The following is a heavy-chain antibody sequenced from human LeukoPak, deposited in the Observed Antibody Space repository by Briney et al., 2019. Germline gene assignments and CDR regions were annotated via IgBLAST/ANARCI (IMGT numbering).Heavy chain of an antibody. CDR3: ARSSLGFGDQYYYYYYMDV. D-gene: IGHD3-10*01. J-gene: IGHJ6*03. Sequence: SVKVSCKASGGTFSSYAISWVRQAPGQGLEWMGGIIPIFGTANYAQKFQGRVTITADESTSTAYMELSSLRSEDTAVYYCARSSLGFGDQYYYYYYMDVWGKGTTVTISS. CDR1: GGTFSSYA. V-gene: IGHV1-69*13. CDR2: IIPIFGTA.